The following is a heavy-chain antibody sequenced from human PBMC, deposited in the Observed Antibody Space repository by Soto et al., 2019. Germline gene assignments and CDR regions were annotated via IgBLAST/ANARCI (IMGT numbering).Heavy chain of an antibody. Sequence: QVQLVQSGAEVKKTGASVEVSCKASGYTFISYGISWVRQAPGQGIECIGWISPYNGKNNYAQTIQGRAPMTTDRSSSTAYMEMMSLRSDDTAVYYCARDVFSTSWLGLLGTRAHGVEIDFWGQGTLVTVSS. CDR3: ARDVFSTSWLGLLGTRAHGVEIDF. J-gene: IGHJ4*02. D-gene: IGHD6-13*01. CDR2: ISPYNGKN. V-gene: IGHV1-18*01. CDR1: GYTFISYG.